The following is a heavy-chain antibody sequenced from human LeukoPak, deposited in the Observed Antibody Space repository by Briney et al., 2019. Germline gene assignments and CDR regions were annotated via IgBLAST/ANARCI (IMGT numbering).Heavy chain of an antibody. D-gene: IGHD3-16*01. CDR3: ARAPGGGLKGDCFDY. CDR1: RFTFSDYY. Sequence: GGSLRLSCAASRFTFSDYYMSWVRQAPGKGLEWVAVIWYDGSNKYYADSVKGRFTISRDNSKNTLYLQMNSLRAEDTAVYYCARAPGGGLKGDCFDYWGQGTLVTVSS. V-gene: IGHV3-33*08. J-gene: IGHJ4*02. CDR2: IWYDGSNK.